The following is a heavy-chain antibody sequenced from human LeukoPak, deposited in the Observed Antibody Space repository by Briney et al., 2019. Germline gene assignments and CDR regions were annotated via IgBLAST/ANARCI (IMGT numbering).Heavy chain of an antibody. CDR3: RYDSSGYDY. Sequence: PGRSLRLSCAASGFTFSSYAMHWVRQAPGKGLEWVAVISYDGSNKYYADSVKGRFTISRDNSKNTLYLQMNSLRAEDTAVYYCRYDSSGYDYWGQGTLVTVSS. CDR1: GFTFSSYA. CDR2: ISYDGSNK. D-gene: IGHD3-22*01. J-gene: IGHJ4*02. V-gene: IGHV3-30*04.